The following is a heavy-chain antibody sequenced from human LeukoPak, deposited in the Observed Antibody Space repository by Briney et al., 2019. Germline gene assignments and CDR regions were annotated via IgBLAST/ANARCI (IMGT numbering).Heavy chain of an antibody. D-gene: IGHD5-12*01. V-gene: IGHV4-39*07. CDR3: TSDGSDYFDS. CDR1: GDSITTSRFY. J-gene: IGHJ4*02. Sequence: SETLSLTCSVSGDSITTSRFYWGWIRQAPGKGLEWVGSIYYTGSTYYTPSLKGRVTISMDTTKNQFSLKLPSVTAADAAVYYCTSDGSDYFDSWGQGTLVTVAS. CDR2: IYYTGST.